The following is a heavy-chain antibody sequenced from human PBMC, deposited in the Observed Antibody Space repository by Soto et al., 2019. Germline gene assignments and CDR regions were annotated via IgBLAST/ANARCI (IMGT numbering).Heavy chain of an antibody. CDR2: IYYSGST. CDR1: GGSINSGDYY. V-gene: IGHV4-30-4*01. D-gene: IGHD1-1*01. Sequence: PSETLSLTCTVSGGSINSGDYYWSWIRQPPGKGLEWIGYIYYSGSTYYNPSLKSRVSISVDTSKNQFSLKLSSVTAADTAVYHCARSTWVNRPYYFDYWGQGTLVTVSS. CDR3: ARSTWVNRPYYFDY. J-gene: IGHJ4*02.